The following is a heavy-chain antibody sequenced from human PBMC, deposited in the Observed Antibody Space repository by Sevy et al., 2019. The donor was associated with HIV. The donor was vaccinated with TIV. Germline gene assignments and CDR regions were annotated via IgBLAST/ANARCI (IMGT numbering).Heavy chain of an antibody. V-gene: IGHV3-23*01. Sequence: GGSLRLSCAASGLTLTTTGMSWVRQAPGKGLEWVAGVTSDGTTYHADAVRDRFTVSRDNSKNTLYLQLNSLRADDTALFYCAGGDTTMITDLDYWGQGTLVTVSS. CDR1: GLTLTTTG. CDR3: AGGDTTMITDLDY. J-gene: IGHJ4*02. D-gene: IGHD3-16*01. CDR2: VTSDGTT.